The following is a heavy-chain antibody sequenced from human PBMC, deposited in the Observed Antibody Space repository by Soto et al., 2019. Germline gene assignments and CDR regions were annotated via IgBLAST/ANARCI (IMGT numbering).Heavy chain of an antibody. CDR2: IRSKANTYTT. Sequence: EVQLVESGGGLVQPGGSLRLSCAASGFTFSDHSMDWVRQAPGTGLEWVGRIRSKANTYTTEYAASVKGRFTISRDDSKNSLYLQMNSLKAEDTAVYHCARLYDASVSGRFAYWGQGTLVTVSS. J-gene: IGHJ4*02. CDR1: GFTFSDHS. V-gene: IGHV3-72*01. D-gene: IGHD3-10*01. CDR3: ARLYDASVSGRFAY.